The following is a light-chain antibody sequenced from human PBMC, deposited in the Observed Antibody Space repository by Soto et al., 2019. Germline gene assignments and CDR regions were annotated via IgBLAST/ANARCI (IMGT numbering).Light chain of an antibody. CDR1: SSDVGGYNY. CDR2: DVS. Sequence: QSALTQPASVSGSPGQSIAISCTGTSSDVGGYNYVSWYQQHPGKAPKLMLYDVSNRPSGVSSRFSGSKSGNTASLTISGLQAEDEADYYCNSYTSSGTYVFGTGTKLTVL. CDR3: NSYTSSGTYV. J-gene: IGLJ1*01. V-gene: IGLV2-14*01.